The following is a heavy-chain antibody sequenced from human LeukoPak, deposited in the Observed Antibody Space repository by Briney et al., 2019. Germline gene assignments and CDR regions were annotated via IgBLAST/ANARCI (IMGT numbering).Heavy chain of an antibody. CDR2: IWDDGSNQ. V-gene: IGHV3-33*06. CDR1: GFVFSTYG. Sequence: GRSLRLSCAASGFVFSTYGMHWVRQAPGKGLEWVAVIWDDGSNQYYVDSVRGRFTISRDNSKNTLYLQMNSLRAGDTAVYYCAKEVAGSGYYYFDYWGQGTLVTVSS. D-gene: IGHD3-22*01. J-gene: IGHJ4*02. CDR3: AKEVAGSGYYYFDY.